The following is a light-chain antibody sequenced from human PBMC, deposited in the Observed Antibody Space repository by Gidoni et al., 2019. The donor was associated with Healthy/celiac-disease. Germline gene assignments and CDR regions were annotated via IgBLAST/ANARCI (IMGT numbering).Light chain of an antibody. V-gene: IGKV3-20*01. J-gene: IGKJ5*01. CDR1: QSVSSSY. Sequence: ELVLTQSPGTLSLSPGERATLSCRASQSVSSSYLAWYQQKPGQAPRLLIYGASSRATGIPDRFSGSGSGTDFTRTISRLEPEDFAVYYCQQYGSSPPITFGQGTRLEIK. CDR2: GAS. CDR3: QQYGSSPPIT.